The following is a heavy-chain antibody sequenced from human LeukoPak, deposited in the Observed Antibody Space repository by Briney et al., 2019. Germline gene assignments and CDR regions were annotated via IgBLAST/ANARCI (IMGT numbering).Heavy chain of an antibody. CDR3: SRDGVGASPGDVFDV. Sequence: PGGSLRLSCESSDFIITRYIMNWVRLAPGRGLEWVSFIIGDSTPKYADSVKGRFTISRDNAKNTAYLQMNILRAEDTAVYYCSRDGVGASPGDVFDVWGQGTMVTVFS. V-gene: IGHV3-48*01. J-gene: IGHJ3*01. CDR1: DFIITRYI. CDR2: IIGDSTP. D-gene: IGHD1-26*01.